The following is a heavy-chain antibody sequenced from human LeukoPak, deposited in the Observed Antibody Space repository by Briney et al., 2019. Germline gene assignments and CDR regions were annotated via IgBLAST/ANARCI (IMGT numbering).Heavy chain of an antibody. J-gene: IGHJ5*02. CDR2: IRKDGSDK. Sequence: PGGSLRLSCAASGFTFSTNGIHWVRQAPGKGLEWVTYIRKDGSDKWYAKSVKGRFTISRDNSKNTVILQMNSLRPEDTVLYYCAKDDQWSLDHWGQGALVTVSS. D-gene: IGHD2-15*01. V-gene: IGHV3-30*02. CDR1: GFTFSTNG. CDR3: AKDDQWSLDH.